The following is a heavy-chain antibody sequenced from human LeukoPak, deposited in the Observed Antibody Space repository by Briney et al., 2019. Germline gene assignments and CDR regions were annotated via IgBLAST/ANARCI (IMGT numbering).Heavy chain of an antibody. D-gene: IGHD2-15*01. V-gene: IGHV4-59*01. CDR2: IYYSGNT. J-gene: IGHJ4*02. CDR3: ARDQSGHCSGGSCYSFDY. CDR1: GGSISSYY. Sequence: PSETLSLTCTVSGGSISSYYWSWIRQPPGKGLEWIGYIYYSGNTNYNPSLKSRVTISVDTSKNQFALKLSSVTAADTAVYYCARDQSGHCSGGSCYSFDYWGQGTLVTVSS.